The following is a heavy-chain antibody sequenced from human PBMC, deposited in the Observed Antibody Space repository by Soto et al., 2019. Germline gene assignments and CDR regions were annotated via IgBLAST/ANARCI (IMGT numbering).Heavy chain of an antibody. CDR1: GFTFSNYW. D-gene: IGHD3-9*01. CDR2: IKQDGSEQ. V-gene: IGHV3-7*01. CDR3: TRGRTGAGY. J-gene: IGHJ4*02. Sequence: EVQLVESGGGLVQPGGSLRLSCAASGFTFSNYWMSWVRQAPGKGLEWLATIKQDGSEQYYVDSAKGRFTISRDNAQNSLSLQINSLRAEDTALYYCTRGRTGAGYWGQGTLVTVSS.